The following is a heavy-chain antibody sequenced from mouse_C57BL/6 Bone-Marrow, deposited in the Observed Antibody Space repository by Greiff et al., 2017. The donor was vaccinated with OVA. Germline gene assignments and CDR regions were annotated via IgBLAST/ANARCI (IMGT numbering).Heavy chain of an antibody. CDR1: GYTFTSYW. Sequence: VQLQQPGAELVRPGSSVKLSCKASGYTFTSYWMHWVKQRPIQGLEWIGNIDPSDSETHYNQKFKDKATLTVDKSSSTAYMQLSSLTSEDSAVYYCAKGGSAQARFAYWGQGTLVTVSA. CDR2: IDPSDSET. V-gene: IGHV1-52*01. D-gene: IGHD3-2*02. CDR3: AKGGSAQARFAY. J-gene: IGHJ3*01.